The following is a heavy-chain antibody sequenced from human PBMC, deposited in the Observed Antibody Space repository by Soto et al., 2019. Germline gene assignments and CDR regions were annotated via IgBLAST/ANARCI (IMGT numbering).Heavy chain of an antibody. Sequence: ASVKVSCKVSGYTLTELSMHWVRQAPGKGLEWMGGFDPEDGETIYAQKFQGRVTMTEDTSTDTAYMELSSLRSEDTAVYYCATYTAMVQGGVYYFDYWGQGTLVTAPQ. CDR3: ATYTAMVQGGVYYFDY. J-gene: IGHJ4*02. D-gene: IGHD5-18*01. V-gene: IGHV1-24*01. CDR2: FDPEDGET. CDR1: GYTLTELS.